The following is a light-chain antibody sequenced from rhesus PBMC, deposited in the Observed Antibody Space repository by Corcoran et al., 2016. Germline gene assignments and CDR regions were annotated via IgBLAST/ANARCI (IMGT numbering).Light chain of an antibody. CDR2: KAS. V-gene: IGKV1-43*02. CDR3: LQYNSDPYS. J-gene: IGKJ2*01. Sequence: DIQMTQSPSSPSASVGDRVTITCRASQGISTYLNWYQQKPGKAPKRLIYKASSLESGVPSRFSGSGSGTDFTLTISSLQPEDFATYYCLQYNSDPYSFGQGTKVEIK. CDR1: QGISTY.